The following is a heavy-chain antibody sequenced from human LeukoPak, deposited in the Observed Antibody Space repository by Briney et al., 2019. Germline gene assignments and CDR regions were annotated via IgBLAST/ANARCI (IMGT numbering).Heavy chain of an antibody. J-gene: IGHJ4*02. V-gene: IGHV4-34*01. CDR3: ARATASGSGRAYDH. Sequence: PSETLSLTCAVYGESMIGHYWTWIRQPPGKRLEWIGEIHHSGGTNSNPSLKNRLTMSIDMSKNQFSLKLKSVTAADTVVYYCARATASGSGRAYDHWAQGNLVPVSS. D-gene: IGHD3-10*01. CDR1: GESMIGHY. CDR2: IHHSGGT.